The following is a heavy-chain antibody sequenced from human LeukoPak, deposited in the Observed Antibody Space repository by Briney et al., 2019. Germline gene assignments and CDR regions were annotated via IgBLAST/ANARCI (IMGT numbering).Heavy chain of an antibody. D-gene: IGHD3-9*01. CDR2: IYYSGST. Sequence: SETLSLTCTVSGGSISSGDYYWSWIRQPPGKGLEWIGYIYYSGSTYYNPSLKSRVTISVDTSKNQFSLKLSSVTAADTAVYYCARGSRPARGGLALRYFDYWGQGTLVTVSS. V-gene: IGHV4-30-4*08. CDR3: ARGSRPARGGLALRYFDY. CDR1: GGSISSGDYY. J-gene: IGHJ4*02.